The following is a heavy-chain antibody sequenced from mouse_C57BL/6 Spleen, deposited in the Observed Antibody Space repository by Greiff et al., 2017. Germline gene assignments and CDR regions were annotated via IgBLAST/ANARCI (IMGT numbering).Heavy chain of an antibody. CDR3: ARRYYGSSYYAMDY. CDR2: IDPSDSYT. J-gene: IGHJ4*01. D-gene: IGHD1-1*01. Sequence: QVHVKQPGAELVMPGASVKLSCKASGYTFTSYWMHWVKQRPGQGLEWIGEIDPSDSYTNYNQKFKGKSPLTVDKSSGTAYMQLSSLTSEDSAVYYCARRYYGSSYYAMDYWGQGTSVTVSS. CDR1: GYTFTSYW. V-gene: IGHV1-69*01.